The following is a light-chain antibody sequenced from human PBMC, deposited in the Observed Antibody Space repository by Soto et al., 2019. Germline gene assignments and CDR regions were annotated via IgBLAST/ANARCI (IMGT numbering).Light chain of an antibody. CDR2: GAS. CDR1: QSASCI. J-gene: IGKJ1*01. Sequence: IALTQALAPLSVSLRESANLPRRPSQSASCILARHKQKPGQTTKVLTSGASTRATGIPARFSGSGSGTEFTLTISSLQSEDFAVYYCQQYNNWPLGTFGQGTKVDIK. CDR3: QQYNNWPLGT. V-gene: IGKV3-15*01.